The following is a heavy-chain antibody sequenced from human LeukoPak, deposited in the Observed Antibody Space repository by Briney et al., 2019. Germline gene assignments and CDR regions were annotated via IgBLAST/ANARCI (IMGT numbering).Heavy chain of an antibody. CDR1: EFTFSNYV. Sequence: GGSLRLSCAASEFTFSNYVMHWVRRAPGKGLEWVAVISYDGSNKYYADSVKGRFTISRDNSKNTLYLQMNSLRAEDTAVYYCTLWFGEGIDYWGQGTPVTVSS. J-gene: IGHJ4*02. CDR2: ISYDGSNK. CDR3: TLWFGEGIDY. V-gene: IGHV3-30*04. D-gene: IGHD3-10*01.